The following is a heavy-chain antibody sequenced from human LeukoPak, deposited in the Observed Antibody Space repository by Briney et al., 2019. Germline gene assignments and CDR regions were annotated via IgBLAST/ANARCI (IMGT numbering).Heavy chain of an antibody. D-gene: IGHD3-22*01. CDR2: ISGSGGST. V-gene: IGHV3-23*01. CDR1: GFTFSSYA. CDR3: AKSGSPYYYDSSGYYGTEYNWFDP. Sequence: GGSLRLSCAASGFTFSSYATSWVRQAPGKGLEWVSAISGSGGSTYYADSVKGWFTISRDNSKNTLYLQMNSLRAEDTAVYYCAKSGSPYYYDSSGYYGTEYNWFDPWGQGTLVTVSS. J-gene: IGHJ5*02.